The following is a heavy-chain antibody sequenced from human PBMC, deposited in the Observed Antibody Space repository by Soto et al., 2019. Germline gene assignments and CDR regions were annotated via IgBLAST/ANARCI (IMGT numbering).Heavy chain of an antibody. V-gene: IGHV4-34*01. J-gene: IGHJ4*02. CDR1: GGSFSGYY. Sequence: TSETLSLTCAFYGGSFSGYYWSWIRQPPGKGLEWIGEINHSGSTNYNPSLKSRVTISVDTSKNQFSLKLSSVTAADTAVYYCARGYRTYYYGSGSYSFLFDYWGQGTLVTVSS. CDR2: INHSGST. CDR3: ARGYRTYYYGSGSYSFLFDY. D-gene: IGHD3-10*01.